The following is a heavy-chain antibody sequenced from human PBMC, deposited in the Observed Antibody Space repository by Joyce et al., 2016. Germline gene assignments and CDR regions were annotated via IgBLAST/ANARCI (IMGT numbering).Heavy chain of an antibody. CDR2: IYHTRST. CDR1: GASATNGSFY. CDR3: ARSTGGSYLFGMDV. J-gene: IGHJ6*02. D-gene: IGHD1-26*01. V-gene: IGHV4-61*02. Sequence: QVQLQESGPGLVKPSQTLTITCTVSGASATNGSFYWSWIRQPAGKGLEWIGRIYHTRSTNYKSSLKSRVTMALDTSKNQVSLKLNSVTAADTAVYYCARSTGGSYLFGMDVWGQGTTVTVSS.